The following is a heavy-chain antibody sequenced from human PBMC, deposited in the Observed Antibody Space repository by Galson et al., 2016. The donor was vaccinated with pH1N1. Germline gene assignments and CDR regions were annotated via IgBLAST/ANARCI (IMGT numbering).Heavy chain of an antibody. CDR1: GVTFTIYT. V-gene: IGHV1-69*06. CDR2: ISPMFDTT. J-gene: IGHJ5*02. Sequence: SVKVSCKASGVTFTIYTIAWVRQAPGQGLEWMGGISPMFDTTTYAQKFQGRVTITADRLTTTLYMNLSSLGFDDPAVYYFARGFRGGYNYALFDHWGQGSLVIVSS. CDR3: ARGFRGGYNYALFDH. D-gene: IGHD5-18*01.